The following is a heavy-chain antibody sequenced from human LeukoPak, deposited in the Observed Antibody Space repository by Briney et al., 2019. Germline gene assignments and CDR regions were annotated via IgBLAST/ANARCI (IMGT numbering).Heavy chain of an antibody. V-gene: IGHV1-2*02. CDR1: GYTFTGYY. Sequence: GASVKVSCKASGYTFTGYYMHWVRQAPGQGLEWMGWINPNSGGTNYAQKFQGRVTMTRDTSISTAYVELSRLRSDDTAVYYCARDRSRAVAGTGTVGYWGQGTLVTVSS. CDR2: INPNSGGT. D-gene: IGHD6-19*01. CDR3: ARDRSRAVAGTGTVGY. J-gene: IGHJ4*02.